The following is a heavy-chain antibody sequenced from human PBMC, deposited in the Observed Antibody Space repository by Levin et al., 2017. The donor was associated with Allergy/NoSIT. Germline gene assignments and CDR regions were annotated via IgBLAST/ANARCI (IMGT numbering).Heavy chain of an antibody. CDR2: ISDTGGST. Sequence: GESLKISCAASGFTFRSYAMSWVRQTPGKGLEWVSAISDTGGSTFYADSVKGRFTVSRDNSKDTLYLQMNSLRAEDSAVYYCAKVSNWGLHYYFDYWGQGTLVTVSS. J-gene: IGHJ4*02. D-gene: IGHD7-27*01. V-gene: IGHV3-23*01. CDR3: AKVSNWGLHYYFDY. CDR1: GFTFRSYA.